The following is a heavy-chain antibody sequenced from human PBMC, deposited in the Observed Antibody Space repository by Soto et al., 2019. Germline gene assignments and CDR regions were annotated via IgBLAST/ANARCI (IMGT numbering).Heavy chain of an antibody. CDR2: INYGGST. J-gene: IGHJ4*02. D-gene: IGHD3-9*01. CDR1: DDSINSGFY. Sequence: PSETLSLTCSVSDDSINSGFYWSWIRQPPGKGLEWIGEINYGGSTKYNPSLKSRVTISVDKSKNQFSLKLMSLSAADTAVYYCGRLEGLATISYYFDYWGQGALVTVSS. V-gene: IGHV4-34*01. CDR3: GRLEGLATISYYFDY.